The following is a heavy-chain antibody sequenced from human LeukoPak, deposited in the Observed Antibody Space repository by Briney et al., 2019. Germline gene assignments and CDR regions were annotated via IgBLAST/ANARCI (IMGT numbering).Heavy chain of an antibody. Sequence: SETLSLTCTVSGGSISSSSYYWGWIRQPPGKGLEWIGSIYYSGSAYYNPSLKSRVTISVDTSKNQFSLKLSSVTAADTAVYYCARVRCTNGVCHFDYWGQGTQVTVSS. J-gene: IGHJ4*02. CDR3: ARVRCTNGVCHFDY. D-gene: IGHD2-8*01. CDR1: GGSISSSSYY. V-gene: IGHV4-39*07. CDR2: IYYSGSA.